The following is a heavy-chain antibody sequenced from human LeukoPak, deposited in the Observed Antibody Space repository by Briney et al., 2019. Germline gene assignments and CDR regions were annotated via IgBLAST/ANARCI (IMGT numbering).Heavy chain of an antibody. CDR1: GFTFTRYW. Sequence: PGGSLRLSCAASGFTFTRYWMTWVRQAPGKGLECVANIKQDGSEKHYVDSVKGRFTIYRDNAKNSLYLQMNSLTAEDTAVYYCVRTRGGGNYGASSRYYFDYWGQGTLATVSS. CDR2: IKQDGSEK. J-gene: IGHJ4*02. D-gene: IGHD4/OR15-4a*01. V-gene: IGHV3-7*01. CDR3: VRTRGGGNYGASSRYYFDY.